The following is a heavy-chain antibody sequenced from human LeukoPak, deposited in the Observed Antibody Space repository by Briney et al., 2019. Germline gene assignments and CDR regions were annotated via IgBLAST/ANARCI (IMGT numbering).Heavy chain of an antibody. J-gene: IGHJ4*02. CDR2: VYPGDSET. Sequence: PGESLKISCRGSGYSFTSYWIGWLRQMPGKGLEWMGVVYPGDSETRYNPSFQGQVTISADKSINTAYLQWTSLKASDTAIYYCATTSRYFDHWGQGTLVTVSS. D-gene: IGHD6-6*01. V-gene: IGHV5-51*01. CDR3: ATTSRYFDH. CDR1: GYSFTSYW.